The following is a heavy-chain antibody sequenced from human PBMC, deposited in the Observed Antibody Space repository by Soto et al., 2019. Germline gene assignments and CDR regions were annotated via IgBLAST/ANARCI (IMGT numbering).Heavy chain of an antibody. Sequence: SCAASGFTFSSYGMHWVRQAPGKGLEWVAVISYDGSNKYYADSVKGRFTISRDNSKNTLYLQMNSLRAEDTAVYYCAKDKEYDYVWGSYPNWFDPWGQGTLVTVSS. CDR3: AKDKEYDYVWGSYPNWFDP. CDR1: GFTFSSYG. J-gene: IGHJ5*02. D-gene: IGHD3-16*02. CDR2: ISYDGSNK. V-gene: IGHV3-30*18.